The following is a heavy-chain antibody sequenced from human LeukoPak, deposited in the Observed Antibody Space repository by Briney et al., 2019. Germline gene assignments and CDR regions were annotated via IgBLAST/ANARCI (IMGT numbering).Heavy chain of an antibody. D-gene: IGHD3-3*01. CDR1: GYTFFSYD. Sequence: ASVKVSCKASGYTFFSYDITWVRQAPGQGLEWVGWISPYNGNTNYAQKLQGRVTITADKSTSTAYMELSSLRSEDTAVYYCARFLEWTHAFDIWGQGTMVTVSS. CDR3: ARFLEWTHAFDI. J-gene: IGHJ3*02. V-gene: IGHV1-18*01. CDR2: ISPYNGNT.